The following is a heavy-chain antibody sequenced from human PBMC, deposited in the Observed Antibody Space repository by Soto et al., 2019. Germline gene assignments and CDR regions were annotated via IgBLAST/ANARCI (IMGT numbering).Heavy chain of an antibody. CDR1: GFTFSTDS. V-gene: IGHV3-48*02. J-gene: IGHJ4*02. CDR3: AGFFGSGFDY. D-gene: IGHD3-3*01. Sequence: EVQLVESGGGLVQPGGSLRLSCVASGFTFSTDSMNWVRQAPGKGLEWVAHISTSGATRYYADSVKGRFTISRDNAKTSLYLQMDSLRNADTAVDYCAGFFGSGFDYWGQGTLVTVSS. CDR2: ISTSGATR.